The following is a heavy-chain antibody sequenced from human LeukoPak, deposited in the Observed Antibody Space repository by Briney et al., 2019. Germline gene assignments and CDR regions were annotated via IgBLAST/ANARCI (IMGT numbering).Heavy chain of an antibody. J-gene: IGHJ4*02. CDR3: AREMITFGGVIVY. CDR2: IYYSGST. CDR1: GGSISSSSYY. Sequence: SETLSLTCTVSGGSISSSSYYWGWIRQPPGKGLEWIGSIYYSGSTYYNPSLKSRVTISVDTSKNQFSLKLSSVTAADTAVYYCAREMITFGGVIVYWGQGTLVTVSS. V-gene: IGHV4-39*07. D-gene: IGHD3-16*02.